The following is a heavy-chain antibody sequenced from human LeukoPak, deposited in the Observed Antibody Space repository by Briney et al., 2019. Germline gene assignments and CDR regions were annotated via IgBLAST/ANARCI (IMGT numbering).Heavy chain of an antibody. D-gene: IGHD3-16*01. V-gene: IGHV4-59*08. J-gene: IGHJ5*02. CDR3: ASSMITWGGVISNWFDP. CDR2: IYYSGST. CDR1: GGSISSYY. Sequence: SETLSLTCVASGGSISSYYWSWIRQPPGKGLEWIGYIYYSGSTNYNPSLKSRVTISVDTSKNQFSLKMSSVTAADTAVYYCASSMITWGGVISNWFDPWGQGTLVTVSS.